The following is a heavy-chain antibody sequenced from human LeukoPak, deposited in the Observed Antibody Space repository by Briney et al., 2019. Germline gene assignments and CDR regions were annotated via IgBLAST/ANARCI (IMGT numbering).Heavy chain of an antibody. V-gene: IGHV7-4-1*02. CDR1: GYTFTSYD. J-gene: IGHJ4*02. D-gene: IGHD6-19*01. CDR2: INTNTGNP. CDR3: ARDGVQWLVRGYFDY. Sequence: ASVKVSCKASGYTFTSYDINWVRQATGQGLEWMGWINTNTGNPTYAQGFTGRFVFSLDTSVSTAYLQISSLKAEDTAVYYCARDGVQWLVRGYFDYWGQGTLVTVSS.